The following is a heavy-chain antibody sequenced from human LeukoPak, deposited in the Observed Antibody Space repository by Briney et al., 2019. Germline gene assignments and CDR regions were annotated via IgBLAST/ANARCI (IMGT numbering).Heavy chain of an antibody. D-gene: IGHD1-26*01. CDR1: GYSITSGYF. V-gene: IGHV4-38-2*01. CDR3: GMFAVIVGGALDI. J-gene: IGHJ3*02. Sequence: SETLSLTCGVSGYSITSGYFWGWIRQPPGKGLEWIGSIYHSGTTYYNPSLRSRVTISMDTSKNQVSLKLTSMTAADTAVYYCGMFAVIVGGALDIWGQGTVVTVSS. CDR2: IYHSGTT.